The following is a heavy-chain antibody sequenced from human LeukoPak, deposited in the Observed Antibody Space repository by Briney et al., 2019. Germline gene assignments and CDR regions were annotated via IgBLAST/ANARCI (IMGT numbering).Heavy chain of an antibody. CDR2: IKNDGSET. CDR3: VKNDGWFHLAQ. J-gene: IGHJ4*02. Sequence: GSLRLSCAVSGFNFRDHWMDWVRQAPGKGLQWVGHIKNDGSETYYLDPLKGRFSISRDNTNNALYLQMNSLRVEDTAVYYCVKNDGWFHLAQWGQGTLVTVSS. CDR1: GFNFRDHW. D-gene: IGHD6-19*01. V-gene: IGHV3-7*03.